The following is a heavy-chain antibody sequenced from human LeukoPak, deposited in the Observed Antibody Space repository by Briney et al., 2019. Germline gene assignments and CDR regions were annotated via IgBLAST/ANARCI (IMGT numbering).Heavy chain of an antibody. CDR2: IYYSGST. J-gene: IGHJ5*02. V-gene: IGHV4-39*07. D-gene: IGHD5-18*01. CDR1: GGSISGSSYY. CDR3: ARGVDTAMVGANWFDP. Sequence: SETLSLTCTVSGGSISGSSYYWGWIRQPPGKGLEWIGSIYYSGSTYYNPSLKSRVTISVDTSKNQFSLKLSSVTAADTAVYYCARGVDTAMVGANWFDPWGQGTLVTVSS.